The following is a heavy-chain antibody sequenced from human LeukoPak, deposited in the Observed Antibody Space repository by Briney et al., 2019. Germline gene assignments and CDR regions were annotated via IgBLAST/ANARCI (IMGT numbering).Heavy chain of an antibody. CDR3: ARKKYSSNWYQEVVFDY. Sequence: PGGSLRLSCAASGFTFSDYYMSWIRQAPGKGLEWVSYISSSGSTIYYADSVKGRFTISRDNAENSLYLQMNSLRAEDTAVYYCARKKYSSNWYQEVVFDYWGQGTLVTVSS. D-gene: IGHD6-13*01. CDR1: GFTFSDYY. V-gene: IGHV3-11*01. CDR2: ISSSGSTI. J-gene: IGHJ4*02.